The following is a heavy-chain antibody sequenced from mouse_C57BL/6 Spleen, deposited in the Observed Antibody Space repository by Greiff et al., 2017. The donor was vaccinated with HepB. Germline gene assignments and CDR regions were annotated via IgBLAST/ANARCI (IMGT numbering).Heavy chain of an antibody. CDR3: ARTYYSNYGEDYFDY. D-gene: IGHD2-5*01. CDR2: IWSGGST. J-gene: IGHJ2*01. CDR1: GFSLTSYG. V-gene: IGHV2-2*01. Sequence: QVQLKESGPGLVQPSQSLSITCTVSGFSLTSYGVHWVRQSPGKGLEWLGVIWSGGSTDYNAAFISRLSISKDNSKSQVFFKMNSLQADDTAIYYCARTYYSNYGEDYFDYWGQGTTLTVSS.